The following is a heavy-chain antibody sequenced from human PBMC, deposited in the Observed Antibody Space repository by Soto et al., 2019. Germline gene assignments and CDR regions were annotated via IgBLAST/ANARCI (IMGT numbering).Heavy chain of an antibody. J-gene: IGHJ3*02. V-gene: IGHV3-23*01. CDR3: AKEGRSGVCVFDI. Sequence: GGSLRLSCAASGFTFSSYAMSWVRQAPGKGLEWVSAISGSGGSTYYADSVKGRFTISRDNSKNTLYLQMNSMRADDAAVYCCAKEGRSGVCVFDIWGQGTMVTVSS. CDR1: GFTFSSYA. CDR2: ISGSGGST. D-gene: IGHD7-27*01.